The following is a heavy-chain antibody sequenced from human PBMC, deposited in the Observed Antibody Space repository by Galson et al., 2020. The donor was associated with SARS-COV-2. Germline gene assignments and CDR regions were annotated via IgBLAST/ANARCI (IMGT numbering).Heavy chain of an antibody. D-gene: IGHD3-22*01. J-gene: IGHJ3*02. CDR3: ARDSLTMMDFQGAFDI. CDR2: LWYDGSNK. CDR1: GFTFSSYG. V-gene: IGHV3-33*01. Sequence: GGSLRLSCAASGFTFSSYGMHWVRQAPGKGLEWVAVLWYDGSNKYYADSVKGRFTISRDNSKNTLYLQMNSLRAEDTAVYYCARDSLTMMDFQGAFDIWGQGTMVTVSS.